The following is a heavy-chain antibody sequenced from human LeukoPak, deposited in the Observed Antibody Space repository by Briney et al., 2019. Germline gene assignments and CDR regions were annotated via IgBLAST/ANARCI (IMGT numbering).Heavy chain of an antibody. CDR2: RKPDGRDK. Sequence: GGALRLSCTASGFTFSNYWMNGVRQAPGKGVEWVANRKPDGRDKRYVDSVKGRFTISRDNAKTTLLLQMARLRTEDTTVYYCTRVLGAIEGAAYWGQATLVSVSS. J-gene: IGHJ4*01. CDR3: TRVLGAIEGAAY. V-gene: IGHV3-7*04. D-gene: IGHD1-26*01. CDR1: GFTFSNYW.